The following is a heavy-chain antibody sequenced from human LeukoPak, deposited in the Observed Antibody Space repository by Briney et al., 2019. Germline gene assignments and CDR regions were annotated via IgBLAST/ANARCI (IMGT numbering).Heavy chain of an antibody. Sequence: SETLSLTCTVSGGSISSSSYYWGWIRQPSGKGLEWIGSIYYSGSTYYNPSLKSRVTISVDTSKNQFSLKLSSVTAADTAVYYCARQSGSALFDYWGQGTLVTVSS. CDR1: GGSISSSSYY. CDR2: IYYSGST. V-gene: IGHV4-39*01. CDR3: ARQSGSALFDY. D-gene: IGHD1-26*01. J-gene: IGHJ4*02.